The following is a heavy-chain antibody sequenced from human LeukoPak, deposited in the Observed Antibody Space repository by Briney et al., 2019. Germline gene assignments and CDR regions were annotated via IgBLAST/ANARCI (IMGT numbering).Heavy chain of an antibody. D-gene: IGHD5-18*01. CDR3: ASASRGYSYGSLDY. Sequence: KPSETLSLTCAVYGGSFSGYYWSWIRQPPGKGLEWIGEINHIGSTNYNPSPKSRVTISVDTSKNQFSLKLSSVTGADTAVYYCASASRGYSYGSLDYWGQGTLVTVSS. V-gene: IGHV4-34*01. CDR2: INHIGST. J-gene: IGHJ4*02. CDR1: GGSFSGYY.